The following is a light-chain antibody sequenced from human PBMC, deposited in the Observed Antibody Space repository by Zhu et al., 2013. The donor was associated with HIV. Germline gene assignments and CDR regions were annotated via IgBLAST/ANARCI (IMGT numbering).Light chain of an antibody. CDR3: QHYHSVPPT. J-gene: IGKJ1*01. Sequence: DIQMTQSPSSLSASVGDRVTISCQASHDISNFLSWYQQKPGKAPKLLINDASNLETGVPSRFSGSGYGGIDFTFIITSLQPEDVGTYYCQHYHSVPPTFGQGTRVDLK. CDR1: HDISNF. V-gene: IGKV1-33*01. CDR2: DAS.